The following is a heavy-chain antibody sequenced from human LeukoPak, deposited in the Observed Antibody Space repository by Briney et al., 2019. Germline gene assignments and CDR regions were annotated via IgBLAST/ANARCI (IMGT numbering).Heavy chain of an antibody. J-gene: IGHJ4*02. D-gene: IGHD2-15*01. CDR3: ARGRVSDWYIGVVVAATRRYYFDY. V-gene: IGHV1-8*01. Sequence: ASVKVSCTASGYTFTSYDINWVRQATGQGLEWMGWMNPNSGNTGYAQKFQGRVTMTRNTSISTAYMELSSLRSEDTAVYYCARGRVSDWYIGVVVAATRRYYFDYWGQGTLVTVSS. CDR2: MNPNSGNT. CDR1: GYTFTSYD.